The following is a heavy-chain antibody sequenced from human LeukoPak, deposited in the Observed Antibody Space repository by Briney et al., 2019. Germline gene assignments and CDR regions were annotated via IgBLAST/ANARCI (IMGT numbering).Heavy chain of an antibody. CDR1: GYTFTSYD. V-gene: IGHV1-18*01. CDR2: ISAYNGNT. Sequence: GASVKVSCKASGYTFTSYDINWVRQATGQALESMGWISAYNGNTNCAQKLQGRVTMTTDTSTSTAYMELRSLRSDDTAVYYCARDPRSGSLDYWGQGTLVTVSS. D-gene: IGHD1-26*01. CDR3: ARDPRSGSLDY. J-gene: IGHJ4*02.